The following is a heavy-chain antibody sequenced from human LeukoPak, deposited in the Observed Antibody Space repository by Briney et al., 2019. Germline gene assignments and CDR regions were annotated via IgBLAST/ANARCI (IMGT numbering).Heavy chain of an antibody. D-gene: IGHD3-3*01. V-gene: IGHV1-2*02. Sequence: GSVKVSCKASGYTFTRYHMHSVGQAGGQQREGMGWINPNSGGTNYAQKFQGRVTMTRDTSISTAYMELSRLRSDDTAVYYCARVGYYDSPTYYFDYWGQGTLVTVSS. CDR2: INPNSGGT. CDR3: ARVGYYDSPTYYFDY. CDR1: GYTFTRYH. J-gene: IGHJ4*02.